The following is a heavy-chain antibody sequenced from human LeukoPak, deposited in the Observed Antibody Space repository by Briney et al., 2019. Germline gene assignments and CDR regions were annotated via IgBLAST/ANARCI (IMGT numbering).Heavy chain of an antibody. Sequence: GGSLRLSCAASGFTFSSYAMRWVRQAPGKGLEWVSGILDSGFSTYYANSVKGRFTISRDNSNNTLYLQMNSLKAEDTAVYYCAKLGGHPLHNYYVGVWGKGTTVAVSS. CDR2: ILDSGFST. V-gene: IGHV3-23*01. CDR3: AKLGGHPLHNYYVGV. J-gene: IGHJ6*03. D-gene: IGHD3-16*01. CDR1: GFTFSSYA.